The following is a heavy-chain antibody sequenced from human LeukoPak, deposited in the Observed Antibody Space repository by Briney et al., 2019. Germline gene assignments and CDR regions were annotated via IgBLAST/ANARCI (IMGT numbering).Heavy chain of an antibody. CDR2: IYTSGST. Sequence: TSETLSLTCTVSGGSISSGSYYWSWIRQPAGKGLEWIGRIYTSGSTNYNPSLKSRVTISVETSKNQFSLKLSSVTAADTAVYYCAGTYYYGSGSYYNRRRNDYWGQGTLVTVSS. J-gene: IGHJ4*02. D-gene: IGHD3-10*01. CDR1: GGSISSGSYY. V-gene: IGHV4-61*02. CDR3: AGTYYYGSGSYYNRRRNDY.